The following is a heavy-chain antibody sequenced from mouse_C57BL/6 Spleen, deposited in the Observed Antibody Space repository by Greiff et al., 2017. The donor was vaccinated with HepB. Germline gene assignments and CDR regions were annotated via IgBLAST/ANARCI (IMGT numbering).Heavy chain of an antibody. CDR3: ARRGGWAMDY. CDR2: IYPGGGYT. D-gene: IGHD2-3*01. CDR1: GYTFTNYW. J-gene: IGHJ4*01. V-gene: IGHV1-63*01. Sequence: QVQLQQSGAELVRPGTSVKMSCKASGYTFTNYWIGWAKQRPGHGLEWIGDIYPGGGYTNYNEKFKGKATLTADKSSSTAYMQFSSLTSEDSAIYYCARRGGWAMDYWGQGTSVTVSS.